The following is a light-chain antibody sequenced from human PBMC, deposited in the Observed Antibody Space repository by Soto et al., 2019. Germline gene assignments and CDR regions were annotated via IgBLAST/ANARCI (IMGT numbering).Light chain of an antibody. CDR1: SSDVGGYNY. CDR2: EVS. J-gene: IGLJ1*01. CDR3: SSYTSSSTLV. V-gene: IGLV2-14*01. Sequence: QSVLTQPASVSGSPGQSITISCTGTSSDVGGYNYVSWYQQHPGKAPKLMIYEVSNRPSGVSNRFSGSKSGNTASLTISGLQVEDEADYYCSSYTSSSTLVFGTGTRSPS.